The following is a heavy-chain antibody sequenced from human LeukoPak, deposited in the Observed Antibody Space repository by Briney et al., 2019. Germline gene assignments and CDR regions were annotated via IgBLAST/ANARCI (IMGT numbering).Heavy chain of an antibody. D-gene: IGHD5-18*01. CDR1: GFTFSSYA. CDR2: ISYDGSNK. CDR3: ARVQPFNWFDP. V-gene: IGHV3-30-3*01. J-gene: IGHJ5*02. Sequence: GGSLRLPCAASGFTFSSYAMHWVRQAPGKGLEWVAVISYDGSNKYYADSVKGRFTISRDNSKNTLYLQMNSLRAEDTAVYYCARVQPFNWFDPWGQGTLVTVSS.